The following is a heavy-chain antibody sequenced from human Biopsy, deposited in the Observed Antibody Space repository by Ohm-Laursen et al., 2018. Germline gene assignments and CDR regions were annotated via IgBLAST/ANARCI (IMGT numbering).Heavy chain of an antibody. D-gene: IGHD1-26*01. J-gene: IGHJ3*02. Sequence: GTLSLTCTVSGDSINNYYWSWIRQPAGKGLEWIGRIYTSGSPNYNLSLESRVTMSVDTSKNQFSLNLRSVTAADTAVYYCARGTGRYYVYGAFDIWGQGTVFTVSS. V-gene: IGHV4-4*07. CDR2: IYTSGSP. CDR1: GDSINNYY. CDR3: ARGTGRYYVYGAFDI.